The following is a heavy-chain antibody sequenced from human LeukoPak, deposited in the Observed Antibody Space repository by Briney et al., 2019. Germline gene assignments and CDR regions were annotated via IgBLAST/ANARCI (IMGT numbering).Heavy chain of an antibody. V-gene: IGHV1-69*04. CDR2: IIPILGIA. J-gene: IGHJ4*02. CDR1: GGTFSSYA. D-gene: IGHD6-13*01. CDR3: ASLAAAGHVAPMPFDY. Sequence: ASVKVSCKASGGTFSSYAISWVRQAPGQGLEWMGRIIPILGIANYAQKFQGRVTITADKSTSTAYMELSSLRSEDTAVYYCASLAAAGHVAPMPFDYWGQGTLVTVSS.